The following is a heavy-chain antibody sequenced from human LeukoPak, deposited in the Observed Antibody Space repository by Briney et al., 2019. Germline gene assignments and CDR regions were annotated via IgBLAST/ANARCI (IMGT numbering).Heavy chain of an antibody. Sequence: ASVKVSCKASGYTFTSYAMHWVRQAPGQRLEWMGWINAGNGNTKYSQKFQGRVTITRDTSASTAYMELSSLRSEDTAVYYCARAFFPLVFSSWELDYWGQGTLVTVSS. J-gene: IGHJ4*02. CDR1: GYTFTSYA. CDR3: ARAFFPLVFSSWELDY. V-gene: IGHV1-3*01. D-gene: IGHD6-13*01. CDR2: INAGNGNT.